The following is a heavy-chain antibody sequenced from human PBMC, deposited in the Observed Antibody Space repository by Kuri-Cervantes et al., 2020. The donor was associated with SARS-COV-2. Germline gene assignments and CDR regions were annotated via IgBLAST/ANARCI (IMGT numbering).Heavy chain of an antibody. J-gene: IGHJ5*02. Sequence: GESLKISCAASGFTVNSNYMSWVRQAPGKGLEWVSVIYSSGSTNYADSVKGRFTISRDNFKNTLYLQMSSLRAEDTAVYYYARVKSEYQLPWEFWFDPWGQGTLVTVSS. D-gene: IGHD2-2*01. CDR3: ARVKSEYQLPWEFWFDP. V-gene: IGHV3-53*01. CDR1: GFTVNSNY. CDR2: IYSSGST.